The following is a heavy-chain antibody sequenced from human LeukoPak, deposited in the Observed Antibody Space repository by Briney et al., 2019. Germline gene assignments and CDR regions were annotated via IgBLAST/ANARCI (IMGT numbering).Heavy chain of an antibody. J-gene: IGHJ3*02. V-gene: IGHV1-69*05. CDR1: GGTFSSYA. Sequence: SVKVSCKASGGTFSSYAISWVRQAPGQGLEWMGGIIPIFGTANYAQKLQGRVTMTTDTSTSTAYMELRSLRSDDTAVYYCASGKWLRPLDAFDIWGQGTMVTVSS. CDR3: ASGKWLRPLDAFDI. CDR2: IIPIFGTA. D-gene: IGHD5-12*01.